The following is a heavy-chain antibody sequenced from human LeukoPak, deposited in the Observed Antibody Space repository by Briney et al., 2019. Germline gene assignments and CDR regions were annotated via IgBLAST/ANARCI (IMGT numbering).Heavy chain of an antibody. D-gene: IGHD5-12*01. Sequence: SETLSLTCTVSGGSISSSGYYWGWIRQPPGKGLEWIGNIYYSGSTYYNPSLKSRLTISVDTSKNQFSLKLSSVTAADTAVYYCARGGESGYDTWGQGSLVTVSS. J-gene: IGHJ5*02. V-gene: IGHV4-39*01. CDR3: ARGGESGYDT. CDR2: IYYSGST. CDR1: GGSISSSGYY.